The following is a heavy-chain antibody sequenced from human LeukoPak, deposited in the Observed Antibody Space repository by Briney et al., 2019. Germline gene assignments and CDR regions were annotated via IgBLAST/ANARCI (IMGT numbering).Heavy chain of an antibody. D-gene: IGHD3-22*01. CDR3: ARGGAWYYYDSSGYYPNYFDY. CDR1: GFTFSSYW. Sequence: PGGSLRLSCAASGFTFSSYWMSWVRQAPGKGLEWVANIKQDGSEKYYVDSVKGRFTISRDNAKNSLYLQMNRLRAEDTAVYYCARGGAWYYYDSSGYYPNYFDYWGQGTLVTVSS. CDR2: IKQDGSEK. V-gene: IGHV3-7*03. J-gene: IGHJ4*02.